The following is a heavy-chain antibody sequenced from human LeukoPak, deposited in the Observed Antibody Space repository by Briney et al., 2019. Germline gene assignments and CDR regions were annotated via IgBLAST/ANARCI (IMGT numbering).Heavy chain of an antibody. CDR2: IYNSETT. V-gene: IGHV4-59*01. CDR1: GDSISSYY. D-gene: IGHD4-11*01. Sequence: SETLSLTCTVSGDSISSYYWSWIRQPPGKGLEWIGYIYNSETTNYNPSLEGRVTISEDTSKNQFSLMLNSVTAADTAVYYCARVVYSHYWPEGMDVWGQGTTVTVSS. J-gene: IGHJ6*02. CDR3: ARVVYSHYWPEGMDV.